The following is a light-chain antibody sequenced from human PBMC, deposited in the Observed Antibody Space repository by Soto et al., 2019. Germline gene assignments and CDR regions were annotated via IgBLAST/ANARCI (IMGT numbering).Light chain of an antibody. Sequence: DIQMTQSPAPLSASVGDRVTITGRASQTIGSWLAWYQQKPGKAPKLLIYQASSLESEVPSRFSGSGSGTEFSLIISSLQPDDFATYYCQQYNAYSWTFGHGTKVEIK. CDR2: QAS. V-gene: IGKV1-5*03. J-gene: IGKJ1*01. CDR3: QQYNAYSWT. CDR1: QTIGSW.